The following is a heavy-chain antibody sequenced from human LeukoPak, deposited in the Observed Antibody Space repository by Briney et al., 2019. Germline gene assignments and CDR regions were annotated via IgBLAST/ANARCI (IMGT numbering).Heavy chain of an antibody. D-gene: IGHD3-3*01. J-gene: IGHJ6*02. CDR1: GGTFSSYA. V-gene: IGHV1-69*05. Sequence: SVKVSCKASGGTFSSYAISWVRQAPGQGLEWMGGIIPIFGTANYAQKLQGRVTMTTDTSTSTAYMELRSLRSDDTAVYYCARDGKLPITIFGVHTTLYYYYGMDVWGQGTTVTVSS. CDR2: IIPIFGTA. CDR3: ARDGKLPITIFGVHTTLYYYYGMDV.